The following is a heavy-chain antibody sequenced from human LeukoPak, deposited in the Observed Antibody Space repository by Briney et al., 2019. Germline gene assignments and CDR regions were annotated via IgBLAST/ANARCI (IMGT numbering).Heavy chain of an antibody. Sequence: SETLSLTCTVSGGSISSSSYYWGWIRQPPGKGLEWIGSIYYSGSTYYNPSLKSRVTISVDTSKNQFSLKLSSVTAADTAVYYCARPARGWNYFAFDYWGQGTLVTVSS. V-gene: IGHV4-39*01. CDR2: IYYSGST. D-gene: IGHD1-7*01. CDR1: GGSISSSSYY. J-gene: IGHJ4*02. CDR3: ARPARGWNYFAFDY.